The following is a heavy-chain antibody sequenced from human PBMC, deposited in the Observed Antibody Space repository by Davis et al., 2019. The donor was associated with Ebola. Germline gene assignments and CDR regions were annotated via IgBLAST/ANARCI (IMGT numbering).Heavy chain of an antibody. V-gene: IGHV3-7*01. CDR3: AREPQGVVVVAATDY. CDR1: GFTFSSYW. CDR2: IKQDGSEK. Sequence: GGSLRLSCAASGFTFSSYWMSWVRQAPGKGLEWVANIKQDGSEKYYVDSVKGRFTISRDNAKNSLYLQMNSLRAEDTAVYYCAREPQGVVVVAATDYWGQGTLVTVSS. J-gene: IGHJ4*02. D-gene: IGHD2-15*01.